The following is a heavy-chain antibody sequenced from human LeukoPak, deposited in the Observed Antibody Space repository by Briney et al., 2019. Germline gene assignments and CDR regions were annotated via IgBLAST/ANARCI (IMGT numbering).Heavy chain of an antibody. CDR2: ISSSSSYI. V-gene: IGHV3-21*01. D-gene: IGHD3-10*01. Sequence: GGTLRLSCAASGFTFSSYGMNWVRQAPGKGLEWVSSISSSSSYIYYADSVKGRFTISRDNAKNSLYLQMNSLRAEDTAVYYCARDVVTMVRGDDGYWGQGTLVTVSS. CDR3: ARDVVTMVRGDDGY. CDR1: GFTFSSYG. J-gene: IGHJ4*02.